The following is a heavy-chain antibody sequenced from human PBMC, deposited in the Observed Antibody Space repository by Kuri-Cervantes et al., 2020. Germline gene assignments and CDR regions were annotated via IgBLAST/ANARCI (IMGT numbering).Heavy chain of an antibody. V-gene: IGHV4-59*13. CDR2: IYYSGST. CDR1: GGSISSYY. Sequence: SETLSLTCTVSGGSISSYYWSWIRQPPGKGLEWIGYIYYSGSTNYNPSLKSRVTISVDTSKNQFSLKLSSVTAADTAVYYCAREGTTDTAMVRSWVDYWGQGTLVTVSS. J-gene: IGHJ4*02. D-gene: IGHD5-18*01. CDR3: AREGTTDTAMVRSWVDY.